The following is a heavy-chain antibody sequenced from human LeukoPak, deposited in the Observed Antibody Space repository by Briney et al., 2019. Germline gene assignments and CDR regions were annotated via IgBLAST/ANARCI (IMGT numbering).Heavy chain of an antibody. V-gene: IGHV4-39*07. D-gene: IGHD3-16*02. Sequence: SETLSLTCTVSGGSISSSSYYWGWIRQPPGKGLEWIGSIYYSGSTYYNPSLKSRVTISVDTSKNQFSLKLSSVTAADTAVYYCARAMGYDYVWGSYRLNWFDPWGQGTLVTVSS. J-gene: IGHJ5*02. CDR2: IYYSGST. CDR1: GGSISSSSYY. CDR3: ARAMGYDYVWGSYRLNWFDP.